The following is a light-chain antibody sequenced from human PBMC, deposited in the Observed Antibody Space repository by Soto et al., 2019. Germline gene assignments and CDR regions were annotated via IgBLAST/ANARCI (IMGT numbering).Light chain of an antibody. J-gene: IGKJ4*01. V-gene: IGKV1-39*01. CDR3: QQSYSTPLT. CDR1: QSISSY. CDR2: AAS. Sequence: DIQMTQSTYSLSASVGDRVTITCRASQSISSYLNWYQQKPGKAPKLLIYAASSLQSGVPSRFSGSGSGTDFTLTISSLQPEDFATYYCQQSYSTPLTFGGGTNVDVK.